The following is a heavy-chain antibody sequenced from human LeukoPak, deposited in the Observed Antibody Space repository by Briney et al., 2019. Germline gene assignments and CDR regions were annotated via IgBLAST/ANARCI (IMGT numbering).Heavy chain of an antibody. D-gene: IGHD2-2*02. V-gene: IGHV1-18*01. J-gene: IGHJ4*02. CDR2: ISAYNGNT. Sequence: GASVKVSCKASGYTFTSYGISWVRQAPGQGLEWMGWISAYNGNTNYAQKLQGRVTMTTDTSTSTAYMELRGLRSDDTAVYYCARDARYCSSTSCYRGSHAYWGQGTLVTVSS. CDR1: GYTFTSYG. CDR3: ARDARYCSSTSCYRGSHAY.